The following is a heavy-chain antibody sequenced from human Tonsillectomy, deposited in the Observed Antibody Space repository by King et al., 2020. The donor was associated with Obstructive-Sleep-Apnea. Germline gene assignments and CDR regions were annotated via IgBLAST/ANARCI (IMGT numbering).Heavy chain of an antibody. Sequence: QLQESGPGLVKPSETLSLTCTVSGGSISSYYWSWIRQPPGKGLEWIGYIYYSGSTNYNPSLKSRVTISVDTSKNQFSLKLSSVTAADTAVYYCARRKVDSSCYSLYYWGQRTLVTVSS. CDR2: IYYSGST. J-gene: IGHJ4*02. D-gene: IGHD3-22*01. CDR3: ARRKVDSSCYSLYY. CDR1: GGSISSYY. V-gene: IGHV4-59*01.